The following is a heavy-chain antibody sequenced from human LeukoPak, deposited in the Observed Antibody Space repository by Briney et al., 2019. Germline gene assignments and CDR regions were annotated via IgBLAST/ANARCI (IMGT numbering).Heavy chain of an antibody. CDR1: GFTVSSNY. V-gene: IGHV3-23*01. CDR2: VSASGVMT. CDR3: AKDRSIGTYYTFDH. Sequence: GGSLGLSCAASGFTVSSNYMTWVRQAPGKGLEWVSSVSASGVMTYYADSVKGRFTVSRDNSKNSLYLQMSSLTAADTAVYYCAKDRSIGTYYTFDHWGQGTLVTVSS. D-gene: IGHD1-26*01. J-gene: IGHJ4*02.